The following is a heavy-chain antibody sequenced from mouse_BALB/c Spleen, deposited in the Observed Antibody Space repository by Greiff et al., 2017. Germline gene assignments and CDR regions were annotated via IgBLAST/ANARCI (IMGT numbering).Heavy chain of an antibody. CDR3: ARPKYYGSSDDYAMDD. D-gene: IGHD1-1*01. CDR2: IYPDSSTI. J-gene: IGHJ4*01. V-gene: IGHV4-1*02. Sequence: EVQLLPSGAGLVQPGGSLKLSCAASGFAFSSYWMSWVRPAPGHGLEWIGEIYPDSSTINYTQSLKDNFIISRDNAKNTLYLQMSKVRSEDTAVYYYARPKYYGSSDDYAMDDWGQGTRVTVSA. CDR1: GFAFSSYW.